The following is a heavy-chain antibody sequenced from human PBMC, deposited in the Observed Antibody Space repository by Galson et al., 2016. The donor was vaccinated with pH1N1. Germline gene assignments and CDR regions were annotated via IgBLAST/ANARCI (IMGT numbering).Heavy chain of an antibody. J-gene: IGHJ4*02. CDR2: IKEDGSAI. CDR1: GFTFRRYW. Sequence: SLRLSCAASGFTFRRYWMHWVRQAPGKGLEWVANIKEDGSAIYYVDSVKGRFTISRDNARDSLYLQMNNLRAEDTAVYYCARFTGGAWGQGTLVTVSS. V-gene: IGHV3-7*01. D-gene: IGHD2-8*02. CDR3: ARFTGGA.